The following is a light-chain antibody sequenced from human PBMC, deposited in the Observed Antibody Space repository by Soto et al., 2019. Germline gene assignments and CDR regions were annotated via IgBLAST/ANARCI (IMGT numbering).Light chain of an antibody. CDR1: QSVTNTY. V-gene: IGKV3-20*01. J-gene: IGKJ5*01. CDR2: GAS. Sequence: ETVLTHFPGTLALSPWEGATLSCSASQSVTNTYLAWYQQKSGRAPRLLIDGASNRVTGIPDRFSGSGSGTDFTLTIDRLEPEDFAVYYCQQYGSSPIPFGQGTRLEI. CDR3: QQYGSSPIP.